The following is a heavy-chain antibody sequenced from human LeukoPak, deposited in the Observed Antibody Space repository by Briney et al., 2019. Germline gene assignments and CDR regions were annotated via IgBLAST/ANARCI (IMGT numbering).Heavy chain of an antibody. D-gene: IGHD2-15*01. Sequence: GGSLRLSCAASGFTFRNYRMNWVRQAPGKGLEWVSSISTSSTYIFYADSVKGRFTISRDNAKNSLYLQMNSLRAEDTAVYYCARVCSGGSCYSSFDYWGQGTLVTVSS. CDR2: ISTSSTYI. CDR3: ARVCSGGSCYSSFDY. CDR1: GFTFRNYR. V-gene: IGHV3-21*01. J-gene: IGHJ4*02.